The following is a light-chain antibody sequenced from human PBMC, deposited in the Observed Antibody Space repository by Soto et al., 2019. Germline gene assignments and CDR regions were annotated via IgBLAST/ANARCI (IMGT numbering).Light chain of an antibody. J-gene: IGKJ5*01. CDR1: QSVSSSD. V-gene: IGKV3D-20*02. CDR2: GAS. CDR3: QQRSNWAAMT. Sequence: LTQTARTLSLYRKERATLSRRAIQSVSSSDLAWYQQRPGQAPRLLIYGASTRATGLSDRFSGSGSGTDFTLTISSFQREGFAVYYCQQRSNWAAMTCGQGTRLEVK.